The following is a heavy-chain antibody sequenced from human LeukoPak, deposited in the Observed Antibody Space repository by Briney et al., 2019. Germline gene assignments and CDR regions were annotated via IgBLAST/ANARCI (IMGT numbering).Heavy chain of an antibody. D-gene: IGHD3-10*01. V-gene: IGHV3-7*01. CDR3: ARGRPYYYGSGSSSFDI. J-gene: IGHJ3*02. CDR1: GFTFSSYW. Sequence: GGSLRLSCAASGFTFSSYWMSWVRQAPGKGLEWVANIKQDGSEKYYVDSVKGRFTISRDNAKNSLYLQMNSLRAEDTAVYYCARGRPYYYGSGSSSFDIWGQGTMVTVSS. CDR2: IKQDGSEK.